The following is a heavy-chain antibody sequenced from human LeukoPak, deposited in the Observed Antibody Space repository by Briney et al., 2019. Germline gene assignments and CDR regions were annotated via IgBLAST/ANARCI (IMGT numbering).Heavy chain of an antibody. D-gene: IGHD1-14*01. Sequence: ASVKVSCKASGYTFTVFYMHWVRQAPGQGLEWMGRINPNSGGTNYAQKFQGRVTMTRDTSISTVYMELSRLRSDDTAVYYCARSKVYPNDYRGQGTLVTVSS. J-gene: IGHJ4*02. CDR3: ARSKVYPNDY. CDR2: INPNSGGT. CDR1: GYTFTVFY. V-gene: IGHV1-2*02.